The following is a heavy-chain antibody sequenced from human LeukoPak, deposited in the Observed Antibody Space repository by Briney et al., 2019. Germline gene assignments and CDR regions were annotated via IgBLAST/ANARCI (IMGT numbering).Heavy chain of an antibody. D-gene: IGHD1-1*01. Sequence: SETLSLTCTVSDSSISSYYWSWIRQPPGKGLEWIGYIYYSGSTNYNPSLKSRVTISVDTSKNQFSLKLSSVTAADTAVYYCARRVQTGTTCYFDYWGQGTLVTVSS. J-gene: IGHJ4*02. CDR2: IYYSGST. V-gene: IGHV4-59*08. CDR3: ARRVQTGTTCYFDY. CDR1: DSSISSYY.